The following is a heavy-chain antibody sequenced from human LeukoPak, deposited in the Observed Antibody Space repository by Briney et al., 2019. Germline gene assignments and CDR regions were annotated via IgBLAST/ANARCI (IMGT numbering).Heavy chain of an antibody. CDR3: ARDRGGTFYFDY. D-gene: IGHD2-15*01. CDR2: ISSNGGST. V-gene: IGHV3-64*01. J-gene: IGHJ4*02. Sequence: GGSLRLSCAASGFTFSSYAMHWVRQAPGKGLEYVSAISSNGGSTYYANSVKGRFTISRDNSKNTLYLQMGSLRAEDMAVYYCARDRGGTFYFDYWGQGTLVTVSS. CDR1: GFTFSSYA.